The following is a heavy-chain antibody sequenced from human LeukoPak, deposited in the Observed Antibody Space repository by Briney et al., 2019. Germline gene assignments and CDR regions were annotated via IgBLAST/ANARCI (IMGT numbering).Heavy chain of an antibody. CDR1: GGSISGYY. J-gene: IGHJ3*01. D-gene: IGHD3-22*01. V-gene: IGHV4-59*08. CDR3: ARHRGYVGAFDV. CDR2: IYYSGST. Sequence: SETLSLTCTVSGGSISGYYWSWIRQPPGKGLEWIGFIYYSGSTSYNPSLKSRVTISVDTSKNQFSLNLSSVTASETAVYYCARHRGYVGAFDVWGRGTMVTVSS.